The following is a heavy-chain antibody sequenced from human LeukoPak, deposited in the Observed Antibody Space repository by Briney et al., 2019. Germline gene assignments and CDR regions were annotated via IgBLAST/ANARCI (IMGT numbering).Heavy chain of an antibody. Sequence: TSETLSLTCAVYGGSFSGYYWSWIRQPPGKGLEWIGEINHSESTNCNSSLKSRVTMSVDTSKNQFSLKLSSVTAADTAVYYCARGNAGATTLYYFYYMDVWGKGTTVTVSS. CDR1: GGSFSGYY. D-gene: IGHD1-26*01. CDR2: INHSEST. V-gene: IGHV4-34*01. J-gene: IGHJ6*03. CDR3: ARGNAGATTLYYFYYMDV.